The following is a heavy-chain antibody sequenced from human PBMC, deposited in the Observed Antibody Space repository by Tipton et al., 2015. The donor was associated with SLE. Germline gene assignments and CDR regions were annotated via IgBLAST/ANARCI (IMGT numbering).Heavy chain of an antibody. D-gene: IGHD6-13*01. CDR2: IYHSGTT. CDR1: GDSISSDFW. J-gene: IGHJ4*02. Sequence: TLSLTCVVSGDSISSDFWWNWVRQPPGKGLEWIGEIYHSGTTNYNPSLKNRVTISGDKSKNQLSLEVNSVTAADTAVYYCARRAAAGSFDCWGQGALVTVSS. CDR3: ARRAAAGSFDC. V-gene: IGHV4-4*02.